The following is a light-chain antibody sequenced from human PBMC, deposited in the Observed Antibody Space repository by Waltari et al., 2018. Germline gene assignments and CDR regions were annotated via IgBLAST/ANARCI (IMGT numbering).Light chain of an antibody. CDR1: HSISSH. CDR3: QQYYGYPRT. V-gene: IGKV3-11*01. J-gene: IGKJ1*01. Sequence: EIVLTQSPATLSFSPGERATLSCWASHSISSHIACYHHTPGQATRLLVYDASIRATGIPARFSGSWSATDSTLTSGRLAPEDFAVYYCQQYYGYPRTFGQGTKVEFK. CDR2: DAS.